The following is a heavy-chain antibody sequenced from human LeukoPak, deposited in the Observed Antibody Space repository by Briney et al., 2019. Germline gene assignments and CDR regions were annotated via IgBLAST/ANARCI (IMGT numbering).Heavy chain of an antibody. CDR2: IYTSGST. J-gene: IGHJ6*03. CDR1: GGSISSYY. D-gene: IGHD1-26*01. Sequence: PSETLSLTCTVSGGSISSYYWSWIRQPAGKGLEWIGRIYTSGSTNYNPSLKSRVTMSVDTSKNQFSLKLSSVTAADTAVYYCARVDKEVGYRYMDVWGKGTTVTVSS. CDR3: ARVDKEVGYRYMDV. V-gene: IGHV4-4*07.